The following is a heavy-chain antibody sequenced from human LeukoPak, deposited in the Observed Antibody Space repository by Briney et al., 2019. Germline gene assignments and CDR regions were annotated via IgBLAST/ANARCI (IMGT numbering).Heavy chain of an antibody. V-gene: IGHV4-34*01. J-gene: IGHJ3*02. CDR1: GGSFSGYY. Sequence: SETLSLTCAVYGGSFSGYYWSWIRQPPGKGLEWIGEINHSGSTNYNPSLKSRVTISVDTSKNQFSLKLRSVTAADMAVYYCARPRTSGWSDAFDIWGQGPMVTVSS. D-gene: IGHD6-19*01. CDR3: ARPRTSGWSDAFDI. CDR2: INHSGST.